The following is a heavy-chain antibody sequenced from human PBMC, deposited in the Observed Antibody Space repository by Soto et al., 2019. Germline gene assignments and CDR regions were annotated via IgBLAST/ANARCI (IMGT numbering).Heavy chain of an antibody. CDR3: ARKSYRYCSGGSCYSAFDI. D-gene: IGHD2-15*01. CDR1: GGSFGGYY. Sequence: SETLSLTCAVYGGSFGGYYWSWIRQRPGKGLEWIGEINHSGSTNYNPSLKSRVTISVDTSKNQFSLKLSSVTAADTAVYYCARKSYRYCSGGSCYSAFDIWGQGTMVTVSS. J-gene: IGHJ3*02. CDR2: INHSGST. V-gene: IGHV4-34*01.